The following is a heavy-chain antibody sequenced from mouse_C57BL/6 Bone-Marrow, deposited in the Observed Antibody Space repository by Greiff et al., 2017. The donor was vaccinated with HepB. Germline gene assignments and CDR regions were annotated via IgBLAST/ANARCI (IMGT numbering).Heavy chain of an antibody. V-gene: IGHV1-69*01. Sequence: QVQLQQPGAELVMPGASVKLSCKASGYTFTSYWMHWVKQRPGQGLEWIGEIDPSDSYTNYNQKFKGKSTLTVDKSTSTAYMKLSSLTSEDSAVYYCASDYYGSSPWYFDVWGTGTTVTVSS. CDR3: ASDYYGSSPWYFDV. CDR2: IDPSDSYT. CDR1: GYTFTSYW. D-gene: IGHD1-1*01. J-gene: IGHJ1*03.